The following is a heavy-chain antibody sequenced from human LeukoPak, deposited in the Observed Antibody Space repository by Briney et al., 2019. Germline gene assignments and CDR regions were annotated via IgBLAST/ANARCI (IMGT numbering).Heavy chain of an antibody. V-gene: IGHV1-69*05. D-gene: IGHD2-15*01. J-gene: IGHJ4*02. Sequence: ASVKVSCKTSGGTFSPYGVSWVRQAPGQGLEWMGRFIPLFGTANYAQKFQGRVTITTDESTSTAYMELSSLRSDDTAVYYCATNPLRTSVVASDYWGQGTLVTVSS. CDR1: GGTFSPYG. CDR3: ATNPLRTSVVASDY. CDR2: FIPLFGTA.